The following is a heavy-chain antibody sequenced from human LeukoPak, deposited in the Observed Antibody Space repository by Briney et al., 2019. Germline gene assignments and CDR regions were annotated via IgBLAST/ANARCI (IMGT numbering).Heavy chain of an antibody. CDR1: GITFSSYS. J-gene: IGHJ4*02. Sequence: GGSLRLSCVASGITFSSYSMNWVRQAPGKGLEWVSYISSSGSTIYYADSVKGRFTISRDNAKNSLYLQMNSLRAEDTAVYYCARAIYDFLTGYPAYFDYWGQGTLVTVSS. CDR3: ARAIYDFLTGYPAYFDY. D-gene: IGHD3-9*01. V-gene: IGHV3-48*04. CDR2: ISSSGSTI.